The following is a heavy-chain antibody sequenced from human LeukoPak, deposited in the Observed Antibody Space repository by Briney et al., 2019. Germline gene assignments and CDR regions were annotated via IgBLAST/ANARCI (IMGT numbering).Heavy chain of an antibody. J-gene: IGHJ5*02. CDR3: ARASTIYRNWFDP. V-gene: IGHV4-34*01. Sequence: PSETLSLTCAVYGGSFSGYYWSWIRQPPGKGLEWIGEINHSGSTNYNPSLKNRVTISVDTSKNQFSLKLSSVTAADTAVYYCARASTIYRNWFDPWGQGTLVTVSS. CDR1: GGSFSGYY. CDR2: INHSGST. D-gene: IGHD5/OR15-5a*01.